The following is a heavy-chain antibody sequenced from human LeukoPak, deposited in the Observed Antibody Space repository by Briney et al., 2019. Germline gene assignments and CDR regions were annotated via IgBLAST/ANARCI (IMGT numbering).Heavy chain of an antibody. V-gene: IGHV4-30-4*08. D-gene: IGHD2/OR15-2a*01. CDR1: GGSISSGDYY. Sequence: SQTLSLTCTVSGGSISSGDYYWSWIRQPPGKGLEWIGYIYYSGSTYYNPSLKSRVTISVDTSKNQFSLKLSSVTAADTAVYYCARGPVGEVLSFLDYWGQGTLVTVSS. J-gene: IGHJ4*02. CDR2: IYYSGST. CDR3: ARGPVGEVLSFLDY.